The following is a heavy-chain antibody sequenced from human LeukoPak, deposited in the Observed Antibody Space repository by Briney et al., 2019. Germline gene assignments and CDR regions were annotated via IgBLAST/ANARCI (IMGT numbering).Heavy chain of an antibody. D-gene: IGHD2-2*01. Sequence: GGSLRLSCAASGFTFSSYSMNWARQAPGKGLEWVSSISSSSYIYYADSVKGRFTISRGNAKNSLYLQMNSLRAEDTAVYYCARYCSSTSCYYDPYHYYYMDVWGKGTTVTVSS. J-gene: IGHJ6*03. CDR2: ISSSSYI. CDR3: ARYCSSTSCYYDPYHYYYMDV. CDR1: GFTFSSYS. V-gene: IGHV3-21*01.